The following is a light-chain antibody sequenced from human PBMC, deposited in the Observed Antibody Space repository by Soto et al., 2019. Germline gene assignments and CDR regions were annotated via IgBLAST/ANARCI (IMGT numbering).Light chain of an antibody. CDR2: SAS. Sequence: DIQMTPSPSSVSASVGDGGTISCRASQGISSWLAWYQQKPGKAPSLLIYSASTLYSGVPSRFSGSGSGTDFTLTINSLQPEDFATYYCQQASSFPLTVGPGTKVEIK. J-gene: IGKJ3*01. CDR1: QGISSW. CDR3: QQASSFPLT. V-gene: IGKV1-12*01.